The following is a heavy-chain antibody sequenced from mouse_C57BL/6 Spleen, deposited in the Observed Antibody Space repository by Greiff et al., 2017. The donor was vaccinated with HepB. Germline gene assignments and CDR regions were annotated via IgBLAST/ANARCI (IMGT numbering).Heavy chain of an antibody. CDR1: GFNIKDDY. CDR2: IHPSDSDT. CDR3: AIHPPLTLTYYFDY. D-gene: IGHD2-13*01. Sequence: EVKLQQSGAELVRPGASVKLSCTASGFNIKDDYMHWVKQRPEQGLEWIGWIHPSDSDTNYNQKFKGKATFTVDISSSTAYMQLSSLTSEDSAVYYCAIHPPLTLTYYFDYWGQGTTLTVSS. V-gene: IGHV14-4*01. J-gene: IGHJ2*01.